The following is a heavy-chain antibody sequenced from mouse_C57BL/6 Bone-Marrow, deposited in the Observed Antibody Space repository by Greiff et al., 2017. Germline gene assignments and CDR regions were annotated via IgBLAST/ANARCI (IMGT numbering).Heavy chain of an antibody. J-gene: IGHJ3*01. CDR3: ARGRFAY. Sequence: VQLQQSGAELARPGASVKLSCKASGYTFTSYGISWVKQRTGQGLEWIGEINPSTGGTTYNQKFKAKATLTVDKSSSTAYMQLKSLTSEDSAVYYCARGRFAYWGQGTLVTVSA. CDR1: GYTFTSYG. CDR2: INPSTGGT. V-gene: IGHV1-81*01.